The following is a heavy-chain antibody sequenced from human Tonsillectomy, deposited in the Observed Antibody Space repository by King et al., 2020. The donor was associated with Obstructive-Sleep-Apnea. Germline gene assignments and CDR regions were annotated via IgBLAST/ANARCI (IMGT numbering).Heavy chain of an antibody. Sequence: VQLVESGGGLVQPGGSLRLSCAASGLTFSDHYMDWVRQAPGKGLEWVGRTRNKANSYTTEYAASVKGRFTISRDDSKNSLYLQMKSLKTEDTAVYYCAREGLRRPHLDYWGQGTLVTVSS. J-gene: IGHJ4*02. CDR2: TRNKANSYTT. CDR1: GLTFSDHY. CDR3: AREGLRRPHLDY. D-gene: IGHD1-14*01. V-gene: IGHV3-72*01.